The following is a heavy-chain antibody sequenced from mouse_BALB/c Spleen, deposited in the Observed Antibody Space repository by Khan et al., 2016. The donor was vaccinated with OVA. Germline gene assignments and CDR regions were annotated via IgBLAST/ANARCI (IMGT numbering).Heavy chain of an antibody. V-gene: IGHV5-6-3*01. J-gene: IGHJ2*01. CDR2: INSNGGST. CDR1: GFTFSSYG. D-gene: IGHD3-3*01. CDR3: ARRARKIN. Sequence: EVELVESGGGLVQPGGSLKLSCAASGFTFSSYGMSWVRQTPDKRLELVATINSNGGSTYYPDSVKGRFTISRDNAKNTLYLQMSSLKSEDTAMYYCARRARKINWGQGTTLTVSS.